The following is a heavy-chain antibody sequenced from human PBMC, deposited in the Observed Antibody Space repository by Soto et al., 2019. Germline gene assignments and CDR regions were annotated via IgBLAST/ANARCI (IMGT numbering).Heavy chain of an antibody. CDR1: GGSISSSSYY. D-gene: IGHD2-2*01. CDR3: ARRAALRYCSSTSCYGYYYYYMDV. Sequence: PSETLSLTCTVSGGSISSSSYYWGWIRQPPGKGLEWIGSIYYSGSTYYNPSLKSRVTISVDTSKNQFSLKLSSVTAADTAVYYCARRAALRYCSSTSCYGYYYYYMDVWGKGTTVTVSS. J-gene: IGHJ6*03. CDR2: IYYSGST. V-gene: IGHV4-39*01.